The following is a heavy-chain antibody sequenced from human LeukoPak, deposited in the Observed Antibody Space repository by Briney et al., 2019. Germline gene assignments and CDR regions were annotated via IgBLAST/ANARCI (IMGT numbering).Heavy chain of an antibody. J-gene: IGHJ4*02. CDR3: ASTGYCIGGSCYSNYFDH. CDR1: GVSITRFY. CDR2: IYLSGST. D-gene: IGHD2-15*01. V-gene: IGHV4-59*08. Sequence: PSETLSLTCTVSGVSITRFYWSWIRQPPGKGLEWIGYIYLSGSTNYNPSLKSRVTVSLDTTKNQVSLKLSSVSAADTAVYYCASTGYCIGGSCYSNYFDHWGQGTLVTVSS.